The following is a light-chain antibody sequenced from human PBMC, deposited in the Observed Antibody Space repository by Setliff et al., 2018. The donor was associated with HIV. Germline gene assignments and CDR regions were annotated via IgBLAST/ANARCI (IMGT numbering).Light chain of an antibody. V-gene: IGLV2-18*02. CDR1: SSDVGYYNR. J-gene: IGLJ1*01. CDR3: SSYTTSATFV. Sequence: QSVLTQPPSVSGSPGQSVTTSCTGTSSDVGYYNRISWFQQAPGTAPKMMIHEVSNRPSGVPDRFSGSKSGNTASLTISGLQAEDEAEYYCSSYTTSATFVFGTGTKVTVL. CDR2: EVS.